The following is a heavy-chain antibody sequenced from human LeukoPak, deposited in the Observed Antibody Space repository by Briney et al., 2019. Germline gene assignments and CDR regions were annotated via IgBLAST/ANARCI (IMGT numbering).Heavy chain of an antibody. V-gene: IGHV4-31*03. Sequence: NPSETLSLTCTVSGGLISSVGYYWSWIRQPPGKGLEWIGYIYYTGSTYYSPSLKSRASISVDTSNNQFSLKLSSVSAADTAVYYCASHCSGGSCYRYYFDNWGQGTLVTVSS. CDR3: ASHCSGGSCYRYYFDN. CDR1: GGLISSVGYY. D-gene: IGHD2-15*01. CDR2: IYYTGST. J-gene: IGHJ4*02.